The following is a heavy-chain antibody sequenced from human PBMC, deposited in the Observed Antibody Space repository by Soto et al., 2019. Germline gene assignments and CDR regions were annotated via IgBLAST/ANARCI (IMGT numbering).Heavy chain of an antibody. CDR2: ISVSVGST. CDR1: GFPFAPST. J-gene: IGHJ5*02. V-gene: IGHV3-23*01. CDR3: AKDNRPTTVTYGELDP. Sequence: EVQLLQSGGGLVQPGGSLTLSCGVSGFPFAPSTMSWVRQAPGKGLEWVSTISVSVGSTYSADSVQGRFTVSSDISKNTLYLQMNSLRAEDTAVYYCAKDNRPTTVTYGELDPWGQGTLVTVS. D-gene: IGHD4-17*01.